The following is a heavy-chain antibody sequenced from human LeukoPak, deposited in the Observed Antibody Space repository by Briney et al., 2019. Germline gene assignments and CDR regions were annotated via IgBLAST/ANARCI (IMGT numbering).Heavy chain of an antibody. Sequence: GGSLKISCKGSGYSFSTYWIGWVRQMPGKGLEWMGIIYPGDSDTRYSPSFQGHVTISADKSSHTAYLQWSSLKASDTAMYYCARQKNSETYWYYFDYWGQGTLVTVSS. CDR2: IYPGDSDT. V-gene: IGHV5-51*01. J-gene: IGHJ4*02. D-gene: IGHD1-26*01. CDR3: ARQKNSETYWYYFDY. CDR1: GYSFSTYW.